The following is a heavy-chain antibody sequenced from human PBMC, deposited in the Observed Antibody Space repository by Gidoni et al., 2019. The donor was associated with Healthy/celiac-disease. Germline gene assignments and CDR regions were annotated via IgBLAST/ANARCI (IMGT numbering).Heavy chain of an antibody. D-gene: IGHD3-22*01. CDR2: MDPGASYT. CDR1: GYSFTRHW. CDR3: ATSYYYDSSGYYSRDHYFDY. V-gene: IGHV5-10-1*01. Sequence: EVQLVQSGAEVKKPGESLRSSCKGSGYSFTRHWISWVRQMPGKGLEWLGRMDPGASYTNYSPSFQAHVTISADKSISPAYLQWSSLKASDTAMYYCATSYYYDSSGYYSRDHYFDYWGQGTLVTVSS. J-gene: IGHJ4*02.